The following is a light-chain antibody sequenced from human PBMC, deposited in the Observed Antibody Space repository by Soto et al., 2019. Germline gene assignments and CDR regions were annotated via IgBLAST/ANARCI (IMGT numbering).Light chain of an antibody. Sequence: DIVMTQAPYSLAVSLGERATINCKYSQSVLYISNNKNYLAWYQQKPGQPPKLPSYWSSTRESGVTDRFSGSGSGTDYTLTICSLHAEDVAGYSRQQYYSTRTFGQGTNVEI. CDR3: QQYYSTRT. CDR2: WSS. CDR1: QSVLYISNNKNY. V-gene: IGKV4-1*01. J-gene: IGKJ1*01.